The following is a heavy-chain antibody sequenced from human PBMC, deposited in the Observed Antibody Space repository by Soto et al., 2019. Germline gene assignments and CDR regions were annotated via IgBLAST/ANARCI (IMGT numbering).Heavy chain of an antibody. CDR3: AKDVILWTNYYYYGMDV. CDR2: ISYDGSNK. V-gene: IGHV3-30*18. J-gene: IGHJ6*02. Sequence: QVQLVESGGGVVQPGRSLRLSCAASGFTFSNYGMHWVRQAPGKGLEWVAVISYDGSNKYYVDSVKGRFTVSRDNSKNTLYLQMNSLRTEDTAVYYCAKDVILWTNYYYYGMDVWGQGTTVTVSS. D-gene: IGHD2-8*01. CDR1: GFTFSNYG.